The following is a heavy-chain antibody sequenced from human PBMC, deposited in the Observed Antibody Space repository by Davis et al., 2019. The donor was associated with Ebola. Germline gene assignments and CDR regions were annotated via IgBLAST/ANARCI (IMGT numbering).Heavy chain of an antibody. V-gene: IGHV3-23*01. CDR3: AKGPTRSGYY. J-gene: IGHJ4*02. D-gene: IGHD6-19*01. Sequence: GGSLRLSCAASGFTFDDYGMSWVRQAPGKGLEWVSGIGVSGGTTYADSVKGRFTISRDNSQNTLYLQMTGLRAEDTAIYYCAKGPTRSGYYWGQGTLVTVSS. CDR1: GFTFDDYG. CDR2: IGVSGGTT.